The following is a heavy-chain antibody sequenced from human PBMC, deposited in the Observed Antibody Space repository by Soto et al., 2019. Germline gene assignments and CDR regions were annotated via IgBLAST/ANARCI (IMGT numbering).Heavy chain of an antibody. V-gene: IGHV1-8*02. CDR1: GYTFTSYG. CDR2: ISAYSGNT. CDR3: ARCTTVFGTSDAFDI. D-gene: IGHD3-9*01. J-gene: IGHJ3*02. Sequence: ASVKVSCKASGYTFTSYGISWVRQAPGQGLEWMGWISAYSGNTGYAQKFQGRVTMTRNTSISTAYMELSSLRSEDTAVYYCARCTTVFGTSDAFDIWGQGTMVTVSS.